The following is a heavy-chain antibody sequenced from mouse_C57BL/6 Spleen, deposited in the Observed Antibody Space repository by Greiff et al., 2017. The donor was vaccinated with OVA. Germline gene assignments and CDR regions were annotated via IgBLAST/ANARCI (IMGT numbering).Heavy chain of an antibody. CDR2: IYPGDGDP. V-gene: IGHV1-82*01. CDR1: GYAFSSSW. D-gene: IGHD2-3*01. CDR3: ERSDGYYVDY. Sequence: QVKLQQSGPELVKPGASVKISCKASGYAFSSSWMNWVKQRPGKGLEWIGRIYPGDGDPNYNGKFKGKATLTADKSSSTAYMQLRSLTSEDSAVYFWERSDGYYVDYWGQGTTLTVSS. J-gene: IGHJ2*01.